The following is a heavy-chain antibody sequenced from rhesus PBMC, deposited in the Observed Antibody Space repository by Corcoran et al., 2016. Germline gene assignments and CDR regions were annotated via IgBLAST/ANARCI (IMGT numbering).Heavy chain of an antibody. D-gene: IGHD6-25*01. CDR3: ARDLGSFDY. V-gene: IGHV4-173*01. CDR2: ISGSGGST. J-gene: IGHJ4*01. CDR1: GGSITRHY. Sequence: QLQLQESGPGLVKPSETLSLTCAVPGGSITRHYWRWLLQPPGKGLEWIGRISGSGGSTDYNPSLKSRVTISTDTSKNQFSLKLSSVTAADTAVYYCARDLGSFDYWGQGVLVTVSS.